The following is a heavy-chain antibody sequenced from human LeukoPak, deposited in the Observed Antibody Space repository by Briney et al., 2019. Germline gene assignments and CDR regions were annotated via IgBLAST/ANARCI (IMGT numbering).Heavy chain of an antibody. CDR1: GGSISNSYW. CDR3: ARIVYGSGNWFDY. Sequence: SGTLSLTCAVFGGSISNSYWWSWVRQPPGKGLEWIGDIYASGRTKYTPSLKSRVTISVDKSKNKFSLKLNSVTAADTAVYYCARIVYGSGNWFDYWGQGTPVIVSS. V-gene: IGHV4-4*02. CDR2: IYASGRT. D-gene: IGHD3-10*01. J-gene: IGHJ4*02.